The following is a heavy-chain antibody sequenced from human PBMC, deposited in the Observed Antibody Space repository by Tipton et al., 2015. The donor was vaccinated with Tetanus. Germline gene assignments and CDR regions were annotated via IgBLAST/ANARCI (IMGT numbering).Heavy chain of an antibody. Sequence: TLSLTCTVSDGSITSGGYYWSWIRQHPGKGLEWIGDIYYSGSTYYSPSLKSRVTISVDTSKNQFSLKLNSVTAADTAVYYCARDQARGARGWNYFDYWGQGTLVTVSS. D-gene: IGHD1-26*01. CDR1: DGSITSGGYY. J-gene: IGHJ4*02. V-gene: IGHV4-31*03. CDR2: IYYSGST. CDR3: ARDQARGARGWNYFDY.